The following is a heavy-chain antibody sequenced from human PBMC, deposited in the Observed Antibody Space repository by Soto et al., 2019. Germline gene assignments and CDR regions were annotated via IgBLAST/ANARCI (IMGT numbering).Heavy chain of an antibody. CDR1: GYTLTRYV. J-gene: IGHJ6*02. D-gene: IGHD3-16*02. CDR3: AREEGYDYVWGSYRYGMDV. V-gene: IGHV1-18*01. CDR2: ISAYNGNT. Sequence: SVKVSCKASGYTLTRYVISWVRQAPGQGLEWMGWISAYNGNTNYAQKLQGRVTMTTDTSTSTAYMELRSLRSDDTAVYYCAREEGYDYVWGSYRYGMDVWGQGTTVTVSS.